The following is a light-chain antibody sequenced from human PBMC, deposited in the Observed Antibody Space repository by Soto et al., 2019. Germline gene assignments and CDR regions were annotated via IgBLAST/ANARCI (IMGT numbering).Light chain of an antibody. CDR1: SGSVSTSNY. V-gene: IGLV8-61*01. Sequence: QTVVTQEPSFSVSPGGTVTLTCGLTSGSVSTSNYPSWYQQTPGQTPRTLIYSTNFRSSGVPDRFSGSILGNKAALTITGAQADDESDYYCVLSSPRGGWEFGGGTKVTVL. CDR2: STN. CDR3: VLSSPRGGWE. J-gene: IGLJ3*02.